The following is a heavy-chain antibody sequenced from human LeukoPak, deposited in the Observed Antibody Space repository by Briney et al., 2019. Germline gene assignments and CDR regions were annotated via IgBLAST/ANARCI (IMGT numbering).Heavy chain of an antibody. V-gene: IGHV3-43*02. D-gene: IGHD3-22*01. Sequence: GGSLRLSCAASGFTFVDYAMHWVRHAPGKGLEWVSLISGDGRSTYFADSVKGRFTISRDNSKNSLYLQMNSLRTEDTALYYCAKVYRYYDSSCQHWGQGTLVTVSS. J-gene: IGHJ1*01. CDR2: ISGDGRST. CDR3: AKVYRYYDSSCQH. CDR1: GFTFVDYA.